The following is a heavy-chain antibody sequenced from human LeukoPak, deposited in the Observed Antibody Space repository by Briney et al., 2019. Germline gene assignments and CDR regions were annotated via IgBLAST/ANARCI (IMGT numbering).Heavy chain of an antibody. CDR1: GYAFTGYY. Sequence: GTSVKVSCKASGYAFTGYYMHWVRQAPGQGLEWMGWINPDSGGTKFAQKFQGRVTMTRDTSINTAYMDLTGLRSDDTAMYYCARTILLGTKFDSWGQGTLVTVSS. CDR2: INPDSGGT. V-gene: IGHV1-2*02. J-gene: IGHJ4*02. D-gene: IGHD3-3*01. CDR3: ARTILLGTKFDS.